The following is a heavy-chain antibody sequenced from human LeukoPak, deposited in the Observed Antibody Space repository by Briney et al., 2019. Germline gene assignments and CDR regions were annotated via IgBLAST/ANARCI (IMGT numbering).Heavy chain of an antibody. CDR1: GFTFSSYS. D-gene: IGHD2-2*01. CDR2: ISSSSNYI. CDR3: ARGTSGFDC. Sequence: GGSLRLSCAASGFTFSSYSMNWVRQAPGKGLEWVSSISSSSNYIYYADSVKGRFTISRDNAKNSLYLQVNSLRAEDTAVYYCARGTSGFDCWGQGTLVTVSS. J-gene: IGHJ4*02. V-gene: IGHV3-21*01.